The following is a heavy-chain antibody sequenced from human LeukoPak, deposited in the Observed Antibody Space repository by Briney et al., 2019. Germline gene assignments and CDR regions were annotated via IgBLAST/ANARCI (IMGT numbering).Heavy chain of an antibody. CDR1: GFIFSNSY. V-gene: IGHV3-53*01. D-gene: IGHD6-19*01. CDR2: LHTGGRT. CDR3: ARDPSGNLYFDY. Sequence: GGSLRLSCAASGFIFSNSYMSWVRQAPGKGLEWVSVLHTGGRTFYADSVMGRFTISTDNSKNTLFLQMNGLRAEDTAVYYCARDPSGNLYFDYWGQGALVTVSS. J-gene: IGHJ4*02.